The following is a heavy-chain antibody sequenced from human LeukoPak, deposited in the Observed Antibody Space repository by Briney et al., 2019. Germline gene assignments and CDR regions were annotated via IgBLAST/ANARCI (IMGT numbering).Heavy chain of an antibody. CDR3: AREGSPSY. J-gene: IGHJ4*02. CDR2: ISSGGSTI. Sequence: GGSLRLSCAASGFTFSSYEMNWVRQAPGKGLEWVSYISSGGSTIYYADSVKGRFAIFRDNTRYSLYLQMNSLRAEDTAVYYCAREGSPSYWGQGTLVTVSS. CDR1: GFTFSSYE. V-gene: IGHV3-48*03.